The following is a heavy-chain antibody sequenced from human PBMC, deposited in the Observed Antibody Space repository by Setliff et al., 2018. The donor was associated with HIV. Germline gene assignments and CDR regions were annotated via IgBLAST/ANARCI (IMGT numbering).Heavy chain of an antibody. V-gene: IGHV4-34*01. CDR2: INHSGST. D-gene: IGHD3-22*01. J-gene: IGHJ3*02. CDR3: ARGHFHDSNGYYLRAFDI. CDR1: GGSFSGYY. Sequence: LSLTCAVYGGSFSGYYWSWIRQPPGKGLEWIAEINHSGSTNYNPSLKSRVTISVDTSKNQFSLKLTSVTAADTAVYYCARGHFHDSNGYYLRAFDIWGQGTMVTVSS.